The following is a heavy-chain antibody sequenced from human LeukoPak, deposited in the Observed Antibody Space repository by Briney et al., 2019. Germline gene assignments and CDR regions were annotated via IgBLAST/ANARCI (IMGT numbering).Heavy chain of an antibody. CDR3: ATEYSSGWVQH. CDR2: IYYSGST. V-gene: IGHV4-59*01. J-gene: IGHJ1*01. D-gene: IGHD6-19*01. Sequence: SETLSLTCTVSGGSISSYYWSWIRQPPGKGLEWIGYIYYSGSTNYNPSLKSRVTISVDTSKNQFSLKLSSVTAADTAVYYCATEYSSGWVQHWGQGTLVTVSS. CDR1: GGSISSYY.